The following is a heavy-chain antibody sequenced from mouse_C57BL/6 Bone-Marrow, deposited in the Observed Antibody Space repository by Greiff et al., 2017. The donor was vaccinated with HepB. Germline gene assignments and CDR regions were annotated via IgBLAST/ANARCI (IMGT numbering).Heavy chain of an antibody. V-gene: IGHV2-2*01. Sequence: QVTLKESGPGLVQPSQSLSITCTVSGFSLTSYGVHWVRQSPGKGLEWLGVIWSGGSTDYNAAFISRLSISKDNSKSQVFFKMNSLQADDTAIYYCARNWFAYWGQGTLVTVSA. CDR3: ARNWFAY. J-gene: IGHJ3*01. CDR1: GFSLTSYG. CDR2: IWSGGST.